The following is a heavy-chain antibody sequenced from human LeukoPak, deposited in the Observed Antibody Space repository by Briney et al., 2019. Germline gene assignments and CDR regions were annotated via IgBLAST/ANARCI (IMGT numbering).Heavy chain of an antibody. CDR2: ISFDGGTI. V-gene: IGHV3-30*03. CDR1: EFTLGRYG. D-gene: IGHD2-8*01. CDR3: AREGVPVSSYWYFDL. J-gene: IGHJ2*01. Sequence: PGRSLTLSCTASEFTLGRYGMHWVRQAPGKGLEWVAVISFDGGTIHYVDSVRGRFTISRDNSKNTLYLQMNSLTIEDTAMYHCAREGVPVSSYWYFDLWGRGTLVTVSS.